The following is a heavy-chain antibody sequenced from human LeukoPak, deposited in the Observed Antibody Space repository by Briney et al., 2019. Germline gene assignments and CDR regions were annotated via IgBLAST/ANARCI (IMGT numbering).Heavy chain of an antibody. CDR1: GFTFDDYT. V-gene: IGHV3-43*01. J-gene: IGHJ4*02. D-gene: IGHD2-15*01. CDR2: ISWDGGST. Sequence: GGSLRLSCAASGFTFDDYTMHWVRQAPGKGLGWVSLISWDGGSTYYADSVKGRFTISRDNSKNSLYLQMNSLRTEDTALYYCAKDMEGYCSGGTCYSPFDYWGQGTLVTVSS. CDR3: AKDMEGYCSGGTCYSPFDY.